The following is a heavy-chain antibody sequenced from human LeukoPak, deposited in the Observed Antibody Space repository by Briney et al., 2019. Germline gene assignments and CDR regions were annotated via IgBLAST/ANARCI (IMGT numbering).Heavy chain of an antibody. CDR2: IYYSGST. V-gene: IGHV4-39*01. D-gene: IGHD1-26*01. CDR1: GGSISSSSYY. J-gene: IGHJ4*02. CDR3: ARQSGSYWY. Sequence: SETLSLTCTVSGGSISSSSYYWGWIRQPPGKGLEWIGNIYYSGSTFYNPSLKSRLTISVDTSKNHFSLKLSSVTAADTAVYYCARQSGSYWYWGQGTLVTVSS.